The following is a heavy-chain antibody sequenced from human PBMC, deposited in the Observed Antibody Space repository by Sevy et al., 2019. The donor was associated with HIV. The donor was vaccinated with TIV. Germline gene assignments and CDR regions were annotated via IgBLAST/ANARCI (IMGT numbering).Heavy chain of an antibody. CDR3: ARDRYYDASGYYYYYYGMDV. Sequence: GGSLRLSCAGSGLSVSDNYMNWVRQAPGKGLELVSVFYSDGRTYYADSVKRRFTISRDNSKNTLYLHMSNLRPEDTAVYYCARDRYYDASGYYYYYYGMDVWGQGTTVTVSS. D-gene: IGHD3-22*01. CDR1: GLSVSDNY. CDR2: FYSDGRT. J-gene: IGHJ6*02. V-gene: IGHV3-66*01.